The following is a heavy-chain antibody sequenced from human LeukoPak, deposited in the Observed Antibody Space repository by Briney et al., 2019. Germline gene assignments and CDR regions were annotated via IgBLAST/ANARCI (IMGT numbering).Heavy chain of an antibody. J-gene: IGHJ4*02. V-gene: IGHV4-59*11. CDR3: VRLNTYDDFDY. D-gene: IGHD3-3*01. CDR1: RGSMNGHS. Sequence: SETLCLTCTVSRGSMNGHSWSWIRQPPATGLEWIGNVHYSGITTYSPSLKSRVAISLDTSKNQFSLILSAVTAADSAMYYCVRLNTYDDFDYWGQGTLVTVPS. CDR2: VHYSGIT.